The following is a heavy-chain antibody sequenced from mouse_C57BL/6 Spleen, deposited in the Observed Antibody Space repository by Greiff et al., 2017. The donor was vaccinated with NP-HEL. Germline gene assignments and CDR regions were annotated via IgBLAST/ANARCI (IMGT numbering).Heavy chain of an antibody. Sequence: QVQLQQPGAELVMPGASVKLSCKASGYTFTSYWMHWVKQRPGQGLEWIGEIDPSDSYTNYNQKFKGKSTLTVDKSSSTAYMQLSSLTSEDSAVYYCARTDDGYYGYWYFDVWGTGTTVTVSS. CDR2: IDPSDSYT. J-gene: IGHJ1*03. CDR3: ARTDDGYYGYWYFDV. D-gene: IGHD2-3*01. V-gene: IGHV1-69*01. CDR1: GYTFTSYW.